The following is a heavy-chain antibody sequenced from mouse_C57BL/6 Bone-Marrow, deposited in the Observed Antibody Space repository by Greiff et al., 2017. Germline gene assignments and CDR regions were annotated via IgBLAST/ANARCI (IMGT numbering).Heavy chain of an antibody. CDR3: ARRGIVITTVVQYYFDY. D-gene: IGHD1-1*01. CDR2: ILPGSGST. J-gene: IGHJ2*01. V-gene: IGHV1-9*01. CDR1: GYTFTGYW. Sequence: VKLVESGAELMKPGASVKLSCKATGYTFTGYWIEWVKQRPGHGLEWIGEILPGSGSTNYNEKFKGKATFTADTSSNTAYMQLSSLTTEDSAIYYCARRGIVITTVVQYYFDYWGQGTTLTVSS.